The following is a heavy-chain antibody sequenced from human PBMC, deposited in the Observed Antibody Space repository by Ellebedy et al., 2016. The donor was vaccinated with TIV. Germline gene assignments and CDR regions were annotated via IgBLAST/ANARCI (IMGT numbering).Heavy chain of an antibody. D-gene: IGHD3-22*01. CDR1: GGLVTGGSYH. J-gene: IGHJ3*02. V-gene: IGHV4-61*01. CDR3: ATSYDSSGYYDDDAFDI. CDR2: IYYTGST. Sequence: MPSETLSLTCSVSGGLVTGGSYHWSWIRQPPGKRLEWIGYIYYTGSTNYSPSLKSRVTISVDTSKKQFSLNLSSLTAADTAVYYCATSYDSSGYYDDDAFDIWGQGTMVTVSS.